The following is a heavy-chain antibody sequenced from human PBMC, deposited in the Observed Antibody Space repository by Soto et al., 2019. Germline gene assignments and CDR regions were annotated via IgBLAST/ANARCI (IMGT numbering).Heavy chain of an antibody. CDR3: AQRVMVTDTRACDI. Sequence: QITLKESGPTLVKPTQTLTLTCTFSGFSLSTSGVGVGWIRQPPGKALEWLALIYWDDDKCYSPSLKSRLTNTKDTSKNHVVLTKPNIDPVDTATYYCAQRVMVTDTRACDIWGQGTMVTVSS. CDR2: IYWDDDK. CDR1: GFSLSTSGVG. D-gene: IGHD2-15*01. V-gene: IGHV2-5*02. J-gene: IGHJ3*02.